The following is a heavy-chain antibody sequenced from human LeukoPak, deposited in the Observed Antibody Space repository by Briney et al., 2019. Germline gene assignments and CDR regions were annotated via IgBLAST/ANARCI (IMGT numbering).Heavy chain of an antibody. CDR1: GGTFSSYA. V-gene: IGHV1-69*04. CDR3: ARVAEDTAMVS. D-gene: IGHD5-18*01. Sequence: GASVKVSCKASGGTFSSYAISWVRQAPGQGLEWMGRIIPILGIANYAQKFQGRVTITADKSTSTAYMELSSLRSEDTAVYYCARVAEDTAMVSWGQGTLVTVSS. J-gene: IGHJ5*02. CDR2: IIPILGIA.